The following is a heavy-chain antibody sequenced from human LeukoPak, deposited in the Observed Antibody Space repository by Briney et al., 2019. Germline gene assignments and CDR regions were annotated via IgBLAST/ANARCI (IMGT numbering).Heavy chain of an antibody. D-gene: IGHD2-2*01. CDR1: GFTFKTHA. J-gene: IGHJ6*02. CDR3: TKKTGYCSSTSCEGPYYYYGVDV. Sequence: PGGSLRLSCAASGFTFKTHAMSWVRQAPGKGLEWVSRIDDSGVIRSYADSVKGRFTISRDNSKMTLTLQMNSLRAEDTAVYYCTKKTGYCSSTSCEGPYYYYGVDVWGQGTTVTVSS. V-gene: IGHV3-23*01. CDR2: IDDSGVIR.